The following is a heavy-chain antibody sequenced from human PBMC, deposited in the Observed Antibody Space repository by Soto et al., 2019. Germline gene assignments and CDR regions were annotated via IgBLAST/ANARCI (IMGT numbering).Heavy chain of an antibody. CDR2: IYYSGST. V-gene: IGHV4-30-4*01. CDR3: ARHFRRRSSDSSGRNRFDP. D-gene: IGHD3-22*01. J-gene: IGHJ5*02. Sequence: SETLSLTCTVSGGSISSGGYYWSWIRQPPGKGLEWIGYIYYSGSTYYNPSLKSRVTISVDTSKNQFSLKLSSVTAADTAVYYCARHFRRRSSDSSGRNRFDPWGQGTLVTVSS. CDR1: GGSISSGGYY.